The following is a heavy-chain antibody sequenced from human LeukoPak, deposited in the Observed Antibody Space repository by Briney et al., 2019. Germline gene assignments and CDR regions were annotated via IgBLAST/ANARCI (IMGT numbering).Heavy chain of an antibody. J-gene: IGHJ4*02. CDR1: GFAVSSNY. D-gene: IGHD5-24*01. CDR2: IYSGGST. Sequence: GGSLRLSCAASGFAVSSNYMSWVRQAPGKGLEWVSVIYSGGSTYYADSVKGRFTISRDNSKNTLYLQMNSLRAEDTAVYYCARDRGRDGYNYVGYWGQGTLVTVSS. V-gene: IGHV3-66*01. CDR3: ARDRGRDGYNYVGY.